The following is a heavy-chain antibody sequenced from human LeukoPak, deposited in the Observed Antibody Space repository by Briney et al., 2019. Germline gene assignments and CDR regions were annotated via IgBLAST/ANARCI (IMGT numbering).Heavy chain of an antibody. CDR1: GYTFTGYY. Sequence: GAPVKVSCKASGYTFTGYYMHWVRQAPGQGLEGMGWINPNSGGTNYEQKFQGRVTMTRDTSISTDYMELSRLRSDDTAVYYCARGGRGPRYSSSWCLGYWGQGTLVTVSS. J-gene: IGHJ4*02. V-gene: IGHV1-2*02. CDR2: INPNSGGT. D-gene: IGHD6-13*01. CDR3: ARGGRGPRYSSSWCLGY.